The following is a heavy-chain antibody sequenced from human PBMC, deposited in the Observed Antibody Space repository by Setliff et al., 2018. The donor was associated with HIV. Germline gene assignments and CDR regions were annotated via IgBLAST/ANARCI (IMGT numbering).Heavy chain of an antibody. CDR2: IIPIFGTT. D-gene: IGHD1-26*01. Sequence: SVKVSCKASGGNFRREAISWVRQPPGQGLEWMGGIIPIFGTTNYAQKFQGRVTITADKSTTTSYMELSSLRPEDTAVYYCARARDSGDYYYYYYMDVWGKGTTVTVSS. J-gene: IGHJ6*03. CDR3: ARARDSGDYYYYYYMDV. CDR1: GGNFRREA. V-gene: IGHV1-69*06.